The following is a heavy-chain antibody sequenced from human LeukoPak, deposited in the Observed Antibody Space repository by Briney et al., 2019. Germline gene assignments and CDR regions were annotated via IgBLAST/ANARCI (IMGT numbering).Heavy chain of an antibody. D-gene: IGHD6-19*01. CDR3: TRDLAVTGYYSGMEV. J-gene: IGHJ6*02. Sequence: GGSLRLSCTASGFTFGDYAMGWVRQAPGVGLEWVGFIRSEAYCGTTEYAASVKGRFTISRDDSKSIDYLQVNSLKTADTTVYYCTRDLAVTGYYSGMEVWGQGTTVTVSS. V-gene: IGHV3-49*04. CDR1: GFTFGDYA. CDR2: IRSEAYCGTT.